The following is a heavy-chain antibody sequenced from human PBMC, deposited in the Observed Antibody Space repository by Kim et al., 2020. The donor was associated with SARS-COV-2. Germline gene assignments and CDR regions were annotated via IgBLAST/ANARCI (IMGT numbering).Heavy chain of an antibody. Sequence: GGSLRLSCAASGFTFSSYWMHWVRQAPGKGLVWVSRINSDGSSTSYADSVKGRFTISRDNAKNTLYLQMNSLRAEDTAVYYCARDSAGGSITMIVVAPWYYYGMDVWGQGTTVTVSS. CDR1: GFTFSSYW. CDR2: INSDGSST. D-gene: IGHD3-22*01. CDR3: ARDSAGGSITMIVVAPWYYYGMDV. J-gene: IGHJ6*02. V-gene: IGHV3-74*01.